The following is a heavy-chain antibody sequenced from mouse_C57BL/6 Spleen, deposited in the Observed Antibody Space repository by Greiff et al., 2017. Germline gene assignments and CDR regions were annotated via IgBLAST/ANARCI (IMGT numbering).Heavy chain of an antibody. CDR2: IDPSDSET. CDR1: GYTFTSYW. D-gene: IGHD1-1*01. J-gene: IGHJ1*03. Sequence: VQLQQPGAELVRPGSSVKLSCKASGYTFTSYWMHWVKQRPIQGLEWIGNIDPSDSETHYNQKFKDKATLTVDKSSSTAYMQLSSLTSEDSAVYYCARYPFYGSSYRYFDVWGTGTTVTVSS. CDR3: ARYPFYGSSYRYFDV. V-gene: IGHV1-52*01.